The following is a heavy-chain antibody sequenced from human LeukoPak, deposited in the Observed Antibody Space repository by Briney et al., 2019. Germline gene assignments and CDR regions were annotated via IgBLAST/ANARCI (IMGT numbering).Heavy chain of an antibody. CDR3: AIAEYCGGDCYSDAFDI. D-gene: IGHD2-21*01. CDR2: INPNSGGT. CDR1: GYTFTGYY. V-gene: IGHV1-2*02. J-gene: IGHJ3*02. Sequence: ASVKVSCKASGYTFTGYYMHWVRQAPGQGLEWMGWINPNSGGTNYAQKFQGRVTMTRDTSISTAYMELSRLRSDDTAVYYCAIAEYCGGDCYSDAFDIWGQGTMVTVSP.